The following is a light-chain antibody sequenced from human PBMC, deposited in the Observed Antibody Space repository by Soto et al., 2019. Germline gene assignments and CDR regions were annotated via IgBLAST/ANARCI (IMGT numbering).Light chain of an antibody. CDR2: DNN. J-gene: IGLJ2*01. V-gene: IGLV1-51*01. CDR1: FSNIGKNY. CDR3: GTWDTSLSAVV. Sequence: QPVLTQPPSVSAAPGQKVTISCSGSFSNIGKNYVSWYQRLPGTAPKLLIYDNNERSSGIPDRFSGSKSGTSATLGIAGLQTGDEADYYCGTWDTSLSAVVFGGGTKLTVL.